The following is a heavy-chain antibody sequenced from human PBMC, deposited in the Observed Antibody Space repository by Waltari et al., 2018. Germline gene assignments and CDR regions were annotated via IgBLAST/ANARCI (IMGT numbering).Heavy chain of an antibody. D-gene: IGHD4-17*01. Sequence: QVQLQQWGAGLLKPSETLSLTCAVYGGSFSGYYWSWIRQPPGKGLEWIGEINHGGSTIYNPSLKSRVTMSVDTSKNQFSLKLTSVTAADTAVYYCSCEGTTGTAYYSYGTDVWGQGTTVTVSS. CDR1: GGSFSGYY. V-gene: IGHV4-34*02. CDR2: INHGGST. CDR3: SCEGTTGTAYYSYGTDV. J-gene: IGHJ6*02.